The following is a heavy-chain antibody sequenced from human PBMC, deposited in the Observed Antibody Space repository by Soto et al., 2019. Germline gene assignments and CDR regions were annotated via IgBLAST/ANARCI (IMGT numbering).Heavy chain of an antibody. D-gene: IGHD1-26*01. CDR1: GGTFSSYA. J-gene: IGHJ6*02. CDR3: ARGELQDSHCYYYGMDV. CDR2: IIPIFGTA. V-gene: IGHV1-69*13. Sequence: ASVKVSWKASGGTFSSYAISWVRQAPGQGLEWMGGIIPIFGTANYAQKFQGRVTITADESTSTAYMELSSLRSEDTAVYYCARGELQDSHCYYYGMDVWGQGTTVTVSS.